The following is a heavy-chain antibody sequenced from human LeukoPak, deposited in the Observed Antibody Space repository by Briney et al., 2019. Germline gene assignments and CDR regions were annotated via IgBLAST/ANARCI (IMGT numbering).Heavy chain of an antibody. CDR3: ARLGYGSGSYYNQNWFDP. CDR1: GFTFSDYY. Sequence: PGGSLRLSCAASGFTFSDYYMSWIRQAPGKGLEWVSYISSSGSTIYYADSVKGRFTTSRDNAKNSLYLQMNSLRAEDTAVYYCARLGYGSGSYYNQNWFDPWGQGTLVTVSS. D-gene: IGHD3-10*01. V-gene: IGHV3-11*04. CDR2: ISSSGSTI. J-gene: IGHJ5*02.